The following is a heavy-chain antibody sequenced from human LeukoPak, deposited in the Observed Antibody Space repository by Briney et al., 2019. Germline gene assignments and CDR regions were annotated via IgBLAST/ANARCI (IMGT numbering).Heavy chain of an antibody. V-gene: IGHV4-39*07. J-gene: IGHJ6*03. CDR3: ARPQDYYYYYMDV. Sequence: SETLSLTCTVSGGSISSSSYYWGWIRQPPGNGLEWIGSIYYSGRTYYNPSLKSRVTISVDTSKNQFSLKLSSVTAADTAVYYCARPQDYYYYYMDVWGKGTTVTVSS. CDR1: GGSISSSSYY. CDR2: IYYSGRT.